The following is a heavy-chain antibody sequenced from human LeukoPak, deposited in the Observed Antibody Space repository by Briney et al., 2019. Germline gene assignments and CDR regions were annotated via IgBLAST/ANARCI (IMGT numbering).Heavy chain of an antibody. CDR1: GFTFSSYA. V-gene: IGHV3-23*01. Sequence: PGGSLRLSCAASGFTFSSYAMSWVRQAPGKGLEWVSAISGSGGSTYYADSVKGRFTISRDNSKNTLYLQMNSLRAEDTAVYYCAKDPLKATIFGVVGYLDYWGQGTLVTVSS. D-gene: IGHD3-3*01. CDR3: AKDPLKATIFGVVGYLDY. CDR2: ISGSGGST. J-gene: IGHJ4*02.